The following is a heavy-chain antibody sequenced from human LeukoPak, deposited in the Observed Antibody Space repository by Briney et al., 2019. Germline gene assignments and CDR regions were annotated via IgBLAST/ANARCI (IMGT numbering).Heavy chain of an antibody. CDR3: ARESSGNYYNPLGYMDV. D-gene: IGHD3-10*01. CDR1: GGSISIYY. Sequence: ETLSLTRTVSGGSISIYYWNLIRQPAGKGLGWIGRIFTSAITNYDPSLKSRVTMSVDTSKNQFSLNLSSVTAADTAVYYCARESSGNYYNPLGYMDVWGKGTTVTVSS. CDR2: IFTSAIT. J-gene: IGHJ6*03. V-gene: IGHV4-4*07.